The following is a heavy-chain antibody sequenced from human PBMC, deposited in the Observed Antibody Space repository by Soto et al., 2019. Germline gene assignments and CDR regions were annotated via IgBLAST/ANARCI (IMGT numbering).Heavy chain of an antibody. V-gene: IGHV3-73*02. J-gene: IGHJ4*02. Sequence: EVQLVESGGDLVQPGGSLKLSCAASGFIFSGTTIHWVRQSSGAGLEWVGRIRGRADNYATGYAASVKGRFTISRDDSKKTAYLQMNSLKTEDTAVSFCTRAQDGNNADYWGQGTLVTVSS. CDR1: GFIFSGTT. CDR2: IRGRADNYAT. CDR3: TRAQDGNNADY. D-gene: IGHD2-15*01.